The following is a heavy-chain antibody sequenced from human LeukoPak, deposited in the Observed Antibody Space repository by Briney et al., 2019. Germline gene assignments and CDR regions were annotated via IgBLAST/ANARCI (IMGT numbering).Heavy chain of an antibody. J-gene: IGHJ5*02. CDR2: IYYSGST. D-gene: IGHD3-10*01. CDR1: GGSISSSSYY. CDR3: ARGRHYGSGIYNWFDP. V-gene: IGHV4-39*07. Sequence: SETLSLTCTVSGGSISSSSYYWGWIRQPPGKGLEWIGSIYYSGSTYYNPSLKSRVTISVDTSKNQFSLKLGSVTAADTAVYYCARGRHYGSGIYNWFDPWGQGTLVTVSS.